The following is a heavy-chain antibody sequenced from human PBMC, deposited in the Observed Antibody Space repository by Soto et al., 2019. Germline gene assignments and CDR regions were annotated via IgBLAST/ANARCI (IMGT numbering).Heavy chain of an antibody. D-gene: IGHD3-3*01. Sequence: GESLKISCKGSGYSFTSYWIGWVRQMPGKGLEWMGIIYPGDSDTRYSPSFQGQVTISADKSISTAYLQWSSLKASDTAMYYCARQPPRLRFLESNENYYGMDVWGQGTTVTVSS. CDR1: GYSFTSYW. CDR2: IYPGDSDT. CDR3: ARQPPRLRFLESNENYYGMDV. J-gene: IGHJ6*02. V-gene: IGHV5-51*01.